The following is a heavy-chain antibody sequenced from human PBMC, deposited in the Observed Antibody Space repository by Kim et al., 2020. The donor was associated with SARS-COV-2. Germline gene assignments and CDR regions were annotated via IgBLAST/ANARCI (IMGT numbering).Heavy chain of an antibody. J-gene: IGHJ6*02. V-gene: IGHV4-39*01. CDR2: IYYSGST. D-gene: IGHD3-10*01. CDR1: RGSISSSSYY. Sequence: SETLSLTCTVSRGSISSSSYYWGWIRQPPGKGLEWIGSIYYSGSTYYNPSLKSRVTISVDTSKNQFSLKLSSVTAADTAVYYCARPLGWGSGASGMDVWGQGTTVTVSS. CDR3: ARPLGWGSGASGMDV.